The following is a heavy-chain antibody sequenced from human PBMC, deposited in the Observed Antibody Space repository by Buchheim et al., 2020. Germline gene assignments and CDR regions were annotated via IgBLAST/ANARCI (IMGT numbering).Heavy chain of an antibody. CDR2: IDPSDSYT. CDR3: ARLVSLRVATSDYYYGMDV. D-gene: IGHD5-12*01. J-gene: IGHJ6*02. V-gene: IGHV5-10-1*03. Sequence: EVQLVQSGAEVKKPGESLRISCKGSGYSFTSYWISWVRQMPGKGLEWMGRIDPSDSYTNYSPSFQGHVTISADKSISTAYPQWSSLKASDTAMYYCARLVSLRVATSDYYYGMDVWGQGTT. CDR1: GYSFTSYW.